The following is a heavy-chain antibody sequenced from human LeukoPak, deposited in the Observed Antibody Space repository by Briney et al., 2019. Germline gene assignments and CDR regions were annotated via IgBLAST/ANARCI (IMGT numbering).Heavy chain of an antibody. CDR3: ATTNDGGGYQWGDFFDF. Sequence: SVKVSCKDSGGTSNSHAISWVRQAPGQGLEWMGRIIPNLGTTNRAQNFQDRVTLTADKSTNTAYMELTSLTSDDTAVYYCATTNDGGGYQWGDFFDFWGQETLVTVSS. V-gene: IGHV1-69*04. J-gene: IGHJ4*02. CDR1: GGTSNSHA. D-gene: IGHD3-22*01. CDR2: IIPNLGTT.